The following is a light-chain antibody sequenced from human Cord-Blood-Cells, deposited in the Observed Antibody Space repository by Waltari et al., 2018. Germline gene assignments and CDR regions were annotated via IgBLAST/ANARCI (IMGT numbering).Light chain of an antibody. CDR1: SSDRGGYNY. Sequence: QSALTQPASVSGSPGQSITISCTGTSSDRGGYNYVPWYQQHPGKAPKPMIYDVSNRPSGVSNRFSGSKSGNTASLTISGLQAEDEADYYCSSYTSSSTVVFGGGTKLTVL. V-gene: IGLV2-14*01. CDR2: DVS. CDR3: SSYTSSSTVV. J-gene: IGLJ2*01.